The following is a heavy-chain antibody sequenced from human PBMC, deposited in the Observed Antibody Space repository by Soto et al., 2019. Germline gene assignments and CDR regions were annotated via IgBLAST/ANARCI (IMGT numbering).Heavy chain of an antibody. Sequence: QVQLVESGGGVVQPGRSLRLSCAASGFTFSSYAMHWVRQAPGKGLEWVAVISYDGSNKYYADSVKGRFTISRDNSKNTLYLQMNSLRAEDTAVYYCARDIFPFYGDNSPCAFDIWGQGTMVTVSS. V-gene: IGHV3-30-3*01. CDR2: ISYDGSNK. J-gene: IGHJ3*02. CDR1: GFTFSSYA. CDR3: ARDIFPFYGDNSPCAFDI. D-gene: IGHD4-17*01.